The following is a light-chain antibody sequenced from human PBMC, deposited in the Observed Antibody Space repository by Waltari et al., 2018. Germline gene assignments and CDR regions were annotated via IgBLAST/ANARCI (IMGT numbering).Light chain of an antibody. CDR1: SNDVGGYNC. V-gene: IGLV2-14*01. CDR3: SSQSSNDVVL. Sequence: QSALTQPASVPGSPGQSVTIFCAGTSNDVGGYNCVQWYTEHPGQAPRVIIYDVSDRPSGVSDRFSGSKSGNTASLTISGLQAEDEADYYCSSQSSNDVVLFGGGTKLTVL. CDR2: DVS. J-gene: IGLJ2*01.